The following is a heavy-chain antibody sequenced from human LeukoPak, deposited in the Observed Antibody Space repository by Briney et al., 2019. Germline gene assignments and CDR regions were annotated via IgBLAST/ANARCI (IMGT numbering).Heavy chain of an antibody. V-gene: IGHV1-18*01. D-gene: IGHD3-22*01. CDR1: GYAFTSYG. J-gene: IGHJ4*02. CDR2: ISAYNGNT. Sequence: VSVKVSCKASGYAFTSYGISWGRQAPGQGLEWMGWISAYNGNTNYAQKLQGRVTMTTDTSTSTAYMELRSLRSDDTAVYYCARLPYDSSGFDYWGQGTLVTVSS. CDR3: ARLPYDSSGFDY.